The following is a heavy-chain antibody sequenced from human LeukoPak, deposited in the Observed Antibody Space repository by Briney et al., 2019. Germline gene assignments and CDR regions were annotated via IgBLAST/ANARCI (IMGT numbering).Heavy chain of an antibody. Sequence: GGSLRLSCAASGFTFSSYSMNWVRQAPGKGLEWLSYISGSSSTIYYADSVKGRFTISRDNAKDSLYLQMDSLRAEDTAVYYCARESLGYCSGSTCYYFYMDFWGKGTTVTVSS. V-gene: IGHV3-48*04. CDR3: ARESLGYCSGSTCYYFYMDF. CDR1: GFTFSSYS. D-gene: IGHD2-15*01. J-gene: IGHJ6*03. CDR2: ISGSSSTI.